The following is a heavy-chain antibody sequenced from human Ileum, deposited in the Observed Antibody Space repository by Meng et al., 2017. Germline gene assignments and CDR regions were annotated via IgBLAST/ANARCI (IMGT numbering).Heavy chain of an antibody. D-gene: IGHD3-22*01. V-gene: IGHV4-39*07. Sequence: QLQLQGSGPGLVKPSGTLSRTCTVSGGSISSSNYYWGWIRQPPGKEMEWIGSFYYGGSTFYHPFLRSRVTISVDISKNQYSLRLNSVTAADTAIYYCAREVGNRSGYSYWGQGALVTVSS. CDR2: FYYGGST. CDR1: GGSISSSNYY. CDR3: AREVGNRSGYSY. J-gene: IGHJ4*02.